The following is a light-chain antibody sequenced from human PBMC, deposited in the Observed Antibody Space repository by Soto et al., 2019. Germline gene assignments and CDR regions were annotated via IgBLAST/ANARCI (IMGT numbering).Light chain of an antibody. J-gene: IGLJ2*01. Sequence: QPVLTQPPSVSEAPRQRVTISCSGSSSNIGNNAVNWYQQLPGKAPKLLIYYDDLLPSGVSDRFSGSKSGTSASLAISGLQSEDEADYYCAAWDDSLNGAVVFGGGTKVTVL. CDR2: YDD. V-gene: IGLV1-36*01. CDR1: SSNIGNNA. CDR3: AAWDDSLNGAVV.